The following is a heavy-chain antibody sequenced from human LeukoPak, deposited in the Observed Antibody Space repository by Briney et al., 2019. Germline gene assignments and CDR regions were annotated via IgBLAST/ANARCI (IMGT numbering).Heavy chain of an antibody. Sequence: GGSLRLSCAASGFTFSSYGMHWVRQAPGKGLEWVAFIRYDGSNKYYADSVKGRFTISRDNSKNTLYLQMNSLRAEDTAVYYCAKDIALGRWPTSYFDYWGQGTLVTVSS. J-gene: IGHJ4*03. V-gene: IGHV3-30*02. CDR3: AKDIALGRWPTSYFDY. CDR1: GFTFSSYG. D-gene: IGHD4-23*01. CDR2: IRYDGSNK.